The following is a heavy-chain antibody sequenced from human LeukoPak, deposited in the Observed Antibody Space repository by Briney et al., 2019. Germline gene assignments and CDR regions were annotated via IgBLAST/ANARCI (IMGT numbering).Heavy chain of an antibody. D-gene: IGHD2-2*02. CDR1: GFTFSSYG. V-gene: IGHV3-30*18. CDR2: ISYDGSNK. J-gene: IGHJ4*02. Sequence: PGGCLRLSCAASGFTFSSYGMHWVRQAPGKGLEWVAVISYDGSNKYYADSVKGRFTISRDNSKNTLYLQMNSLRAEDTAVYYCAKGSLLVAPTIPGEIDYWGQGTLVTVSS. CDR3: AKGSLLVAPTIPGEIDY.